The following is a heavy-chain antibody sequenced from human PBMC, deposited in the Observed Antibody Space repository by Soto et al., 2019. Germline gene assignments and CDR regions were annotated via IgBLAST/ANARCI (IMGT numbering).Heavy chain of an antibody. V-gene: IGHV3-7*03. CDR1: GFTFSSYW. CDR2: IKQSGSET. J-gene: IGHJ4*02. CDR3: ARGCSIDY. Sequence: VGSLRLSCAASGFTFSSYWMTWVRQAPGKGLEWVANIKQSGSETYYVDSVKGRFTISRDDAKNSLYLQMNTLRAEDTAVYYCARGCSIDYWGQGTLVTSPQ. D-gene: IGHD6-13*01.